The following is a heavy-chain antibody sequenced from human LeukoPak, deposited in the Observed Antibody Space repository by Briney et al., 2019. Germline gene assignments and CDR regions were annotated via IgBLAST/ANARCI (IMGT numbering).Heavy chain of an antibody. Sequence: SETLSRTCTVSGGSISSYYWSWIRQPAGKGLEWIGRIYTSGSTNYNPSLKSRVTMSVDTSKNQFSLKLSSVTAADTAVYYCARSGSYYPYFDYWGQGTLVTVSS. J-gene: IGHJ4*02. CDR3: ARSGSYYPYFDY. CDR2: IYTSGST. CDR1: GGSISSYY. D-gene: IGHD1-26*01. V-gene: IGHV4-4*07.